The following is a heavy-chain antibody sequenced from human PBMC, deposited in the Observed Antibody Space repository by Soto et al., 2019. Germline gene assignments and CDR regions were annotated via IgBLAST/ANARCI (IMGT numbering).Heavy chain of an antibody. Sequence: ASETLSLTCAVYGGSFSGYYWSWIRQPPGKGLEWIGEINHSGSTNYNPSLKSRVTISVDTSKNQFSLKLSSVTAADTAVYYCARAIRYFDWLLSYYYMDVWGKGTTVTVSS. J-gene: IGHJ6*03. V-gene: IGHV4-34*01. CDR3: ARAIRYFDWLLSYYYMDV. CDR1: GGSFSGYY. CDR2: INHSGST. D-gene: IGHD3-9*01.